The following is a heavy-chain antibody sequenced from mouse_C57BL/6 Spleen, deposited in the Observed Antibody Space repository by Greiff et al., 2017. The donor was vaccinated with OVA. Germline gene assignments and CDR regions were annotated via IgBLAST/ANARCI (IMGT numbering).Heavy chain of an antibody. V-gene: IGHV1-74*01. D-gene: IGHD2-4*01. J-gene: IGHJ3*01. CDR3: ASIYYDYDWFAY. CDR1: GYTFTSYW. CDR2: IHPSDSDT. Sequence: QVQLKQPGAELVKPGASVKVSCKASGYTFTSYWMHWVKQRPGQGLEWIGRIHPSDSDTNYNQKFKGKATLTVDKSSSTAYMQLSSLTSEDSAVYYCASIYYDYDWFAYWGQGTLVTVSA.